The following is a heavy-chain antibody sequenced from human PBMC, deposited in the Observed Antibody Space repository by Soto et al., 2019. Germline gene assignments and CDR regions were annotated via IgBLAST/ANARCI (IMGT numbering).Heavy chain of an antibody. J-gene: IGHJ4*02. CDR2: AHHSGRT. V-gene: IGHV4-4*02. CDR3: ASSEATGLDH. Sequence: QVQLQESGPGLVKPSGTLSLTCTVSGGSMTSSNWWNWVRQSPGKGLEWIGEAHHSGRTNYNPSLKSPVTISVDKSKNHFSLKLSSVTAADTAVYYCASSEATGLDHWGQGTLVTVSS. D-gene: IGHD1-26*01. CDR1: GGSMTSSNW.